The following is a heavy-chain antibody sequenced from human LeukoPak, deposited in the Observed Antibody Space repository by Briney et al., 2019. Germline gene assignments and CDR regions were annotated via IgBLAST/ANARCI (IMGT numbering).Heavy chain of an antibody. CDR1: GGSISSYY. V-gene: IGHV4-59*12. CDR3: ARGGTGWNYRVRFLFGMSGKSSYFDY. CDR2: IYYSGST. J-gene: IGHJ4*02. D-gene: IGHD1-7*01. Sequence: SETLSLTCTVSGGSISSYYWSWIRQPPGKGLEWIGYIYYSGSTNYNSSLKSRVTISVDTSKNQFSLKLSSVTAADTAVYYCARGGTGWNYRVRFLFGMSGKSSYFDYWGQGTLVTVSS.